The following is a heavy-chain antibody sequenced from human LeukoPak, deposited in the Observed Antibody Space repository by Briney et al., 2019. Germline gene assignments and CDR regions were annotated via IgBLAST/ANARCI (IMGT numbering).Heavy chain of an antibody. CDR2: ISGSGGST. CDR1: GFTFSSYA. V-gene: IGHV3-23*01. J-gene: IGHJ4*02. Sequence: PGGSLRLSCAASGFTFSSYAMSWVRQAPGKELEWVSAISGSGGSTYYADSVKGRFTISRDNSKNTLYLQMNSLRAEDTAVYYCAKDPGNWNYRPYYFDYWGQGTLVTVSS. D-gene: IGHD1-7*01. CDR3: AKDPGNWNYRPYYFDY.